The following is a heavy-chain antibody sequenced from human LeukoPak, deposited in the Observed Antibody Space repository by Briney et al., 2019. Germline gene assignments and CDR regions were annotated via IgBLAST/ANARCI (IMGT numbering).Heavy chain of an antibody. Sequence: GGSLRLSCAASGFTFSSYDMTWVRQTPGKGLEWVALISRSGGTTYYADSVKGRFTISRDNSKNHLYLQMNSLRAEDTAEYYCAKRGGTESFYYYYYMDVWGKGTTVTVSS. CDR2: ISRSGGTT. J-gene: IGHJ6*03. CDR3: AKRGGTESFYYYYYMDV. V-gene: IGHV3-23*01. CDR1: GFTFSSYD. D-gene: IGHD2-15*01.